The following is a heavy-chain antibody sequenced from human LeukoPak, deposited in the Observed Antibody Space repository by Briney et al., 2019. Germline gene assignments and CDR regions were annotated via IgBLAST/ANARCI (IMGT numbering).Heavy chain of an antibody. Sequence: PGGSLRLSCAASGFTFSDYYMSWIRQAPGKGLEWVSYISSSGSTIYYADSVKGRFTISRDNAKNSLYLQMNSLRAEDTAAYYCAREGTYYYDSSGYLGWFDPWGQGTLVTVSS. CDR3: AREGTYYYDSSGYLGWFDP. CDR1: GFTFSDYY. D-gene: IGHD3-22*01. CDR2: ISSSGSTI. J-gene: IGHJ5*02. V-gene: IGHV3-11*01.